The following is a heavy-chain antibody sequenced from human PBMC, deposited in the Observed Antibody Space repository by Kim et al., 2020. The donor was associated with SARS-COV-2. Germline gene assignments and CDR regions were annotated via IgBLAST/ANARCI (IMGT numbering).Heavy chain of an antibody. CDR2: IKQDGSEK. D-gene: IGHD6-13*01. V-gene: IGHV3-7*03. CDR1: GFTFSSYW. Sequence: GGSLRLSCAASGFTFSSYWMSWVRQAPGKGLEWVANIKQDGSEKYYVDSVKGRFTISRDNAKNSLYLQMNSLRAEDTAVYYCARYNGHLAAAAAHTPHAFDIWGQGTMVTVSS. CDR3: ARYNGHLAAAAAHTPHAFDI. J-gene: IGHJ3*02.